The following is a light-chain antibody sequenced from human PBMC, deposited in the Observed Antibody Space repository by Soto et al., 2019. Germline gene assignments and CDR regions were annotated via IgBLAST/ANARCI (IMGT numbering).Light chain of an antibody. J-gene: IGKJ4*01. CDR3: QQSFSTPLT. Sequence: DVNLTQSPSVLSESVGCTVTITCRASQALSNYLAWYQQKKGKAPDLLIYTASNLQAGFPSRFSGSGYGTDVNLTITNLQTEDSATYYCQQSFSTPLTFGGGTKVDIK. CDR1: QALSNY. CDR2: TAS. V-gene: IGKV1-39*01.